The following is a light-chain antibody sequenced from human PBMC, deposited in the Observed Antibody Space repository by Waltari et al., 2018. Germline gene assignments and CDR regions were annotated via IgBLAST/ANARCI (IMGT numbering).Light chain of an antibody. Sequence: QSALTQPASVSGSPGQSITIPCTGTSSDVGGYNLVSWSQQNPGQAPKPMIYAFPGRPSGVSNRFSGSKSGNTASLTISGLQAEDEGDYHCSSYTSRSTFVIFGGGTKLTVL. J-gene: IGLJ2*01. V-gene: IGLV2-14*01. CDR1: SSDVGGYNL. CDR3: SSYTSRSTFVI. CDR2: AFP.